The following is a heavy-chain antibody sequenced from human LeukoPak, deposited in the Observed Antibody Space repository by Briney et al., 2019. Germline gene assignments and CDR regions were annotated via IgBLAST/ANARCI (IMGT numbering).Heavy chain of an antibody. Sequence: ASVKVSCKASGHTFTGYYIHWVRQAPGQGLEWMGWIKPNSGDTDYAQKFQGRVTMTRDTSISTAYMEMNGLTSDDTAVYFCARSGEYSSSWYIGAHWFDPWGQGTLVTVSS. J-gene: IGHJ5*02. V-gene: IGHV1-2*02. CDR3: ARSGEYSSSWYIGAHWFDP. D-gene: IGHD6-13*01. CDR1: GHTFTGYY. CDR2: IKPNSGDT.